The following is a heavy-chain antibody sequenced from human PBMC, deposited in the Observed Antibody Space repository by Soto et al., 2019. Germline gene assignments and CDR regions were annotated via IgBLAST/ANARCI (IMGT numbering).Heavy chain of an antibody. CDR2: ISYDGTNK. Sequence: QMQLVESGGGVVKPGRSLRLSCAASGFSFNSYGMHWVRQAPGKGLEWVAFISYDGTNKFYGDSVKGRFTISRDNSKSTLYLQMNSLRPEDTAVYYCAKTGVSVVRGVPQGFDYWGQGTLVTVSS. V-gene: IGHV3-30*18. J-gene: IGHJ4*02. D-gene: IGHD3-10*01. CDR1: GFSFNSYG. CDR3: AKTGVSVVRGVPQGFDY.